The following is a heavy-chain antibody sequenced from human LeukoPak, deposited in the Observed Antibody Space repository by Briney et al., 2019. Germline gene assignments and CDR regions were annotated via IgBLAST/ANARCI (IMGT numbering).Heavy chain of an antibody. CDR2: IYSGGST. V-gene: IGHV3-66*01. D-gene: IGHD7-27*01. CDR3: AREGTGTFDY. CDR1: GFSFSDYG. J-gene: IGHJ4*02. Sequence: GGSLRLSCVASGFSFSDYGMNWVRQAPGKGLEWVSVIYSGGSTYYADSVKGRFTISRDNSKNTLYLQMNSLRAEDTAVYYCAREGTGTFDYWGQGTLVTVSS.